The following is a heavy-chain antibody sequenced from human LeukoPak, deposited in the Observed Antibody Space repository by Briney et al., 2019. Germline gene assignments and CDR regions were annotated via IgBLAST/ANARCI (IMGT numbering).Heavy chain of an antibody. D-gene: IGHD5-12*01. Sequence: MSSETLSLTCTVSGGSISSSSYYWGWIRQPPGEGLEWIGSIYYSGSTYYNPSLKSRVTISVDTSKNQFSLKLSSVTAADTAVYYCARHPYGGYGYLDYWGQGTLVTVSS. CDR3: ARHPYGGYGYLDY. V-gene: IGHV4-39*01. CDR1: GGSISSSSYY. J-gene: IGHJ4*02. CDR2: IYYSGST.